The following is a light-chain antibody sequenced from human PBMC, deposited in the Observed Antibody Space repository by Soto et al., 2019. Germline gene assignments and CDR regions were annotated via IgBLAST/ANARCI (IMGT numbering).Light chain of an antibody. J-gene: IGKJ2*01. Sequence: EIVLTQSPGTLSLSPGERATLSCRASQSVSSNYLAWYQQKPGQAPRLLIYGASSRSTGIPERFSGSGYGTDFTLTISRLEPEDFAVYYCQQYGSSPPYTFGQGTKLEIK. CDR1: QSVSSNY. CDR3: QQYGSSPPYT. CDR2: GAS. V-gene: IGKV3-20*01.